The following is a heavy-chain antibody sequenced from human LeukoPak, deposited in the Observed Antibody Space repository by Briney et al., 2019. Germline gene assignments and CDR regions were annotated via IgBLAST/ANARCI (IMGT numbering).Heavy chain of an antibody. CDR3: AREVGYSGGMDV. V-gene: IGHV3-13*01. CDR2: IGTAGDT. J-gene: IGHJ6*02. D-gene: IGHD2-8*02. CDR1: GFTFSSCD. Sequence: GGSLRLSCAASGFTFSSCDMHWVRQATGKGLEWVSAIGTAGDTYYPGSVKGRFTISRENAKNSLYLQMNSLRAGDTAVYYCAREVGYSGGMDVWGQGTTVTVSS.